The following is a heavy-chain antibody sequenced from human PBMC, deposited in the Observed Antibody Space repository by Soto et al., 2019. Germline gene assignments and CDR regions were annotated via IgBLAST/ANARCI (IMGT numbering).Heavy chain of an antibody. CDR3: ARDIRYFVLYYYYYYGMDV. Sequence: HPGGSLRLSCAASGFTFSSYGMHWVRQAPGKGLEWVAVIWYDGSNKYYADSVKGRFTISRDNSKNTLYLQMNSLRAEDTAVYYCARDIRYFVLYYYYYYGMDVWGQGTTVTVSS. J-gene: IGHJ6*02. CDR2: IWYDGSNK. V-gene: IGHV3-33*01. D-gene: IGHD3-9*01. CDR1: GFTFSSYG.